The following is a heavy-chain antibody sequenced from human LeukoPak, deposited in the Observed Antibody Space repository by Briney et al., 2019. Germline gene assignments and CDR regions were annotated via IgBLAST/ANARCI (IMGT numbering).Heavy chain of an antibody. CDR1: GGSISSYY. Sequence: SGTLSLTCTVSGGSISSYYWSWIRQPPGKGLEWIGYIYYSGSTNYNPSLKSRVTISVDTSKNQFSLKLSSVTAADTAVYYCARSDVPRSYYYYGMDVWGQGTTVTVSS. D-gene: IGHD6-6*01. CDR3: ARSDVPRSYYYYGMDV. J-gene: IGHJ6*02. V-gene: IGHV4-59*01. CDR2: IYYSGST.